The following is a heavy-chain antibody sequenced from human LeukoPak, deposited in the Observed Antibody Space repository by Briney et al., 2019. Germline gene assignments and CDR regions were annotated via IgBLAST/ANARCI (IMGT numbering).Heavy chain of an antibody. CDR3: ARGREVVVSDNWFDP. V-gene: IGHV1-18*01. J-gene: IGHJ5*02. CDR2: ISAYNGNT. Sequence: GASVKVSCKASGYTFTSYGISWVRQAPGQGLEWMGWISAYNGNTNYAQKLQGRVTMTTDTSTSTAYMELRSLRSDDTADYYCARGREVVVSDNWFDPWGQGTLVTVSS. CDR1: GYTFTSYG. D-gene: IGHD3-22*01.